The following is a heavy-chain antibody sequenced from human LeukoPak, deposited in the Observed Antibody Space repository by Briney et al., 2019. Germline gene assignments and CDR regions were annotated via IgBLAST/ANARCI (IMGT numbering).Heavy chain of an antibody. J-gene: IGHJ5*02. Sequence: ASVKVPCKASGYTFTSYDINWVRQATGQGLEWMGWMNPNSGNTGYAQKFQGRVTMTRNTSISTAYMELSSLRSEDTAVYYCARGLYGSGSYFRYNWFDPWGQGTLVTVSS. CDR1: GYTFTSYD. CDR3: ARGLYGSGSYFRYNWFDP. CDR2: MNPNSGNT. V-gene: IGHV1-8*01. D-gene: IGHD3-10*01.